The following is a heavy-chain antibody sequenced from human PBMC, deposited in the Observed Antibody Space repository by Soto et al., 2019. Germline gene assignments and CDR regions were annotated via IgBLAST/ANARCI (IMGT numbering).Heavy chain of an antibody. Sequence: GGSLRLSCAASGFTFSSYSMNWVRQAPGKGLEWVSYISSSSSTIYYADSVKGRFTISRDNAKNSLYLQMNSLRAEDTAVYYCARENRIGSSGWDFDYWGQGTLVTVSS. CDR2: ISSSSSTI. J-gene: IGHJ4*02. CDR1: GFTFSSYS. CDR3: ARENRIGSSGWDFDY. V-gene: IGHV3-48*01. D-gene: IGHD6-19*01.